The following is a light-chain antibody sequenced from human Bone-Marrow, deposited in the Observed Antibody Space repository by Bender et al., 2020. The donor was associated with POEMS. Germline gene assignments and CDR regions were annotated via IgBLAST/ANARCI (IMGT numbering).Light chain of an antibody. CDR1: SSDVGCYNY. CDR2: DVT. CDR3: CSYAGSYPL. J-gene: IGLJ3*02. Sequence: QSALTQPRSVSGSPGQSVTISCTGTSSDVGCYNYISWYQHHPGKAPKLMIYDVTKRPSGVPDRFSGSKSGNTASLTISGLQAEDEADYHCCSYAGSYPLFGGGTKLTVL. V-gene: IGLV2-11*01.